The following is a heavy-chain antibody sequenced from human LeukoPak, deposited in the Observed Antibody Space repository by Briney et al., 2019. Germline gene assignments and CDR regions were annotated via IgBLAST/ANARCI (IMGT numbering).Heavy chain of an antibody. CDR1: GGSISSGGYY. CDR2: IYYSGST. D-gene: IGHD3-22*01. Sequence: SQTLSLTCTVSGGSISSGGYYWSWIRQHPGKGLEWIGYIYYSGSTYYNPSLKSRVTISVDTSKNQFSPKLSSVTAADTAVYYCARSHNYYDSSGYWIDYWGQGTLVTVSS. J-gene: IGHJ4*02. V-gene: IGHV4-31*03. CDR3: ARSHNYYDSSGYWIDY.